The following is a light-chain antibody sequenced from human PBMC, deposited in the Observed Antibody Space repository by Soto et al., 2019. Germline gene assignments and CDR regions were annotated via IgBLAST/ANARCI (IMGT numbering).Light chain of an antibody. CDR1: QGISNY. V-gene: IGKV1-27*01. CDR2: AAS. J-gene: IGKJ1*01. CDR3: QKYNSAPWT. Sequence: DIQMTQSPSSLSASVGDRVTITCWARQGISNYLAWYQQKPGKVPKLLIYAASTLQSGVPSRFSGSGSGTDFTLTISSLQPEDVASYYCQKYNSAPWTFGQGTKVEI.